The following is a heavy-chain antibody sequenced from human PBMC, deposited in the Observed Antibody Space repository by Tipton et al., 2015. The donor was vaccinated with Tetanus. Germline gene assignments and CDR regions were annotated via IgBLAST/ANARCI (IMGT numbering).Heavy chain of an antibody. D-gene: IGHD3-10*01. Sequence: VQLVQSGAEMKKPGASVKVSCKASGYTFSNYGITWVRQAPGQGLEWMGWVSPYNGDTFFAQNVQGRVTMTTDTSTSTAYMELRTLRSDDTAVYYCATFYYGSGSYRGGLRKFDYWGQGTLVTVSS. J-gene: IGHJ4*02. CDR2: VSPYNGDT. CDR3: ATFYYGSGSYRGGLRKFDY. CDR1: GYTFSNYG. V-gene: IGHV1-18*01.